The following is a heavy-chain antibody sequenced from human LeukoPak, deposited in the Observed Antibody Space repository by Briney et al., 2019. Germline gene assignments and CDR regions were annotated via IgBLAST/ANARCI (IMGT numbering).Heavy chain of an antibody. J-gene: IGHJ4*02. D-gene: IGHD6-13*01. V-gene: IGHV2-5*02. CDR2: IYWDDGK. CDR1: GFSLRTNGVG. Sequence: SGPTLVKPTQTLTLTCTFSGFSLRTNGVGVGWIRQPPGKALEWLALIYWDDGKRYSPSLKSRLTITKDTSKNQVVLSMADMDPVDTATYYCAHRWVGSSWYWVYFDYWGPGTLVTVSS. CDR3: AHRWVGSSWYWVYFDY.